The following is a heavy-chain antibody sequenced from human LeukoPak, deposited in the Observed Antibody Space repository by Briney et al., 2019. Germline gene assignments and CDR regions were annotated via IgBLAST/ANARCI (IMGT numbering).Heavy chain of an antibody. J-gene: IGHJ5*02. Sequence: SVKASCKASGYTFTGYYMHWVRPAPGQGLEWMGRINPNSGGTNYAQKFQGRVTMTRDTSISTAYMELSRLRSDDTAVYYCARGRITGTTLLHSWGQGTLVTVSS. D-gene: IGHD1-7*01. CDR2: INPNSGGT. CDR1: GYTFTGYY. V-gene: IGHV1-2*06. CDR3: ARGRITGTTLLHS.